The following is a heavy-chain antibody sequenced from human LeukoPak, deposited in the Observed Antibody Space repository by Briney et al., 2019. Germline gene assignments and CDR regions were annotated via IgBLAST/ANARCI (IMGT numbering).Heavy chain of an antibody. J-gene: IGHJ4*02. CDR3: ARGDYYSGYAGAYYDC. Sequence: ASVTVSFKASGYGFTAYYIHWVRQAPGQGLEWMGWINPNTGDTNFAQKFKGRVTVTRDTSITTAYMELSRLRSDDTAVYYCARGDYYSGYAGAYYDCWGQGTLVTVSS. V-gene: IGHV1-2*02. CDR1: GYGFTAYY. CDR2: INPNTGDT. D-gene: IGHD5-12*01.